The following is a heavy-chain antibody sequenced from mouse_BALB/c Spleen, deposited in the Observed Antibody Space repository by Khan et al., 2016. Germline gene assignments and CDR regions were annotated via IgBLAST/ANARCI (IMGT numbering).Heavy chain of an antibody. V-gene: IGHV5-17*02. J-gene: IGHJ4*01. CDR2: ISSGSSTI. CDR1: GFTFSSFG. CDR3: AREGARNPYAMDY. Sequence: EVELVESGGGLVQPGGSRKLSCAASGFTFSSFGMHWVRQAPEKGLEWVAYISSGSSTIYYADTVKGRFTISRDNPKNTLFLQMTSLRSEDSAMYYGAREGARNPYAMDYWGQGTSVTVSS.